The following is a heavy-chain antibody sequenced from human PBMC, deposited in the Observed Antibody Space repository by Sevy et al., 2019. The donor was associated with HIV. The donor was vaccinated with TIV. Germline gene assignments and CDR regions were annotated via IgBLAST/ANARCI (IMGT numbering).Heavy chain of an antibody. CDR3: ARRVGKNWFDP. V-gene: IGHV4-34*01. CDR2: INHSGST. CDR1: GGSFSGYY. J-gene: IGHJ5*02. Sequence: GSLRLSCAVYGGSFSGYYWSWIRQPPGKGLEWIGEINHSGSTNYNPSLKSRVTISVDTSKNQFSLKLSSVTAADTAVYYCARRVGKNWFDPWGQGTLVTVSS.